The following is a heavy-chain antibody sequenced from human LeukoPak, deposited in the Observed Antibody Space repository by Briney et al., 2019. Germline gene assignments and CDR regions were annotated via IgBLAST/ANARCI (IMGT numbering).Heavy chain of an antibody. CDR3: AKDLYRSSPYYFDY. J-gene: IGHJ4*02. Sequence: GGSLRLSCAASGFTFSFYAMNWVRQAPGKGLEWVSAISGSGTSTYYADSVKGRFTISRDNSKNTLYLQMNSLRAEDTAVYYCAKDLYRSSPYYFDYWGQGTLVTVSS. D-gene: IGHD2-15*01. CDR2: ISGSGTST. CDR1: GFTFSFYA. V-gene: IGHV3-23*01.